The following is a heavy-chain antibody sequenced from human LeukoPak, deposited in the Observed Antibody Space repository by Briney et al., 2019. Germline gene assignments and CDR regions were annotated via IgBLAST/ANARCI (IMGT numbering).Heavy chain of an antibody. CDR1: GYTLTELS. D-gene: IGHD3-10*01. J-gene: IGHJ5*02. Sequence: ASVKVSCKVSGYTLTELSMHWVRQAPGKGLEWRGGFDPEDGETIYAQKFQGRVTMTEDTSTDTAYMELSSLRSEDTAVYYCATLMVRGVIRLNWFDPWGQGTLVTVSS. CDR3: ATLMVRGVIRLNWFDP. V-gene: IGHV1-24*01. CDR2: FDPEDGET.